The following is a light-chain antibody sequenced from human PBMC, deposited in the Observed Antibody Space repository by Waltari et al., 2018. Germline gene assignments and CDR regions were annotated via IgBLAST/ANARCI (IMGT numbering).Light chain of an antibody. J-gene: IGKJ4*01. CDR2: GAS. Sequence: ESVLTQSPGTLSLSPGERATLSCRASQSVNNNYLAWYQQKPGQPPRLLIYGASTRGPGIPDRFLGSGSGTDFTLTISRLEPEDFAVFYCQQYSTSPEAFGGGTKVEIK. V-gene: IGKV3-20*01. CDR3: QQYSTSPEA. CDR1: QSVNNNY.